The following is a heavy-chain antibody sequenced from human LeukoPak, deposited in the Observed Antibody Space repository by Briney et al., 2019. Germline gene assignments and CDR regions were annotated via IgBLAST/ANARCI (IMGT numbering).Heavy chain of an antibody. CDR3: AREPPYCSSTSCLQPYFDY. D-gene: IGHD2-2*01. J-gene: IGHJ4*02. CDR1: GFTFSSYS. CDR2: ISSGSSYI. V-gene: IGHV3-21*01. Sequence: TGGSLRLSCAASGFTFSSYSMNWVRQAPGKGLEWVSSISSGSSYIYYADSVKGRFTLSRDNAKNSLYLQMNSLRAEDTAVYYCAREPPYCSSTSCLQPYFDYWGQGTLVTVSS.